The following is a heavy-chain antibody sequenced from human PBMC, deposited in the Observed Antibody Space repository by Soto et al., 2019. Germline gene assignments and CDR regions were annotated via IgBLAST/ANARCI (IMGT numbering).Heavy chain of an antibody. CDR3: ARGRGGSYGGNSANFDV. CDR2: VWYDGSKE. V-gene: IGHV3-33*01. CDR1: GFTFSGYG. Sequence: QVQLVESGGGVVQPGRSLRLSCAASGFTFSGYGMHWVRQAPGKGLEWVAVVWYDGSKEYYADSVKGRFAISRDNSLKTLYLQINSLRAEDTAVYYCARGRGGSYGGNSANFDVWGQGTMVTVSS. J-gene: IGHJ3*01. D-gene: IGHD4-17*01.